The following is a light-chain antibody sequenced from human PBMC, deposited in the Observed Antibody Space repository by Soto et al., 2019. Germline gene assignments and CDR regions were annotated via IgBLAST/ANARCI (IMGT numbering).Light chain of an antibody. J-gene: IGKJ1*01. CDR3: QQYHNWPPWT. V-gene: IGKV3-15*01. CDR1: QSVSSSY. Sequence: EIVLTQSPGTLSLSPGERATLSCRASQSVSSSYLAWYQQKPGQAPRLLIHGATTRATGIPARFSGSGSGTDFTLTISGLQSEDFAVYYCQQYHNWPPWTFGQGTKVDIK. CDR2: GAT.